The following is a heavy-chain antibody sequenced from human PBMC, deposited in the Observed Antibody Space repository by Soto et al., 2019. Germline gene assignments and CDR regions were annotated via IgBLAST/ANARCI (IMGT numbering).Heavy chain of an antibody. D-gene: IGHD4-17*01. J-gene: IGHJ6*02. CDR2: MHYNGSV. CDR3: VREDDGGDRDYYGLDV. Sequence: QVQLQESGPGLVRPSQTLSLTCTVSGGSISSDHYHWTWIRQTPGKGLERIGYMHYNGSVHYNPSLQSRVTMSVDTSKNLFSLKLSSVTAADTAVYFCVREDDGGDRDYYGLDVWGQGTTVTVSS. V-gene: IGHV4-30-4*01. CDR1: GGSISSDHYH.